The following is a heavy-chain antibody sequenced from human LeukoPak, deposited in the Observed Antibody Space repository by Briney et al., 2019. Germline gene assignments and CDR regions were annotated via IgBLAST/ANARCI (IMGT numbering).Heavy chain of an antibody. Sequence: GGSLRLSCAASGFTVSSNYMSWVRQAPGKGLEWVSVIYRGGSTYYADSVKGRFTISRDNSKNTLSLQMNSLRAEDTAVYYCARRAGAYSHPYDYWGQGTLVTVSS. J-gene: IGHJ4*02. CDR1: GFTVSSNY. V-gene: IGHV3-53*01. CDR3: ARRAGAYSHPYDY. CDR2: IYRGGST. D-gene: IGHD4/OR15-4a*01.